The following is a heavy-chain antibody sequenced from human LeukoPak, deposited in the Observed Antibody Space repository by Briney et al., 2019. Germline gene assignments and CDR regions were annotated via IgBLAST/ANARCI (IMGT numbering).Heavy chain of an antibody. V-gene: IGHV3-23*01. D-gene: IGHD1-26*01. Sequence: GGSLRLSCAASGFTFSSYPMSRVRQAPGKGLEWVSAISSSGGGTYYADSVKGRFTISRDSSKNTLFLQMNSLRAEDTAVYYCAKRGELRQFDYWGQGTLVTVSS. CDR1: GFTFSSYP. J-gene: IGHJ4*02. CDR3: AKRGELRQFDY. CDR2: ISSSGGGT.